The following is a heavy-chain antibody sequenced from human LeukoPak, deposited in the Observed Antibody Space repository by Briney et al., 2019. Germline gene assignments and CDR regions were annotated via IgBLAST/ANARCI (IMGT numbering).Heavy chain of an antibody. Sequence: PGGSLRLSCAASGFTFSSYGMHWVRQAPGKGLEWVAFIRYDGSNKYYADSVKGRFTTSRDNSKNTLYLQMNSLRAEDTAVYYCAKDYYDSSGYYFHTVWGQGTLVTVSS. CDR3: AKDYYDSSGYYFHTV. D-gene: IGHD3-22*01. CDR2: IRYDGSNK. CDR1: GFTFSSYG. V-gene: IGHV3-30*02. J-gene: IGHJ4*02.